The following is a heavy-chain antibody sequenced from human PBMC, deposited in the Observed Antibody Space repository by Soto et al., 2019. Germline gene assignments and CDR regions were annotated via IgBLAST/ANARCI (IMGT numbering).Heavy chain of an antibody. CDR3: ARSLTNGDYYDSSGYYSPWDY. V-gene: IGHV1-46*01. CDR2: IIPSVGSA. J-gene: IGHJ4*02. CDR1: GYTITSYY. D-gene: IGHD3-22*01. Sequence: ASVKVSCKASGYTITSYYMHWVRQAPGQGLEWMGMIIPSVGSANYAQKFQGRVTITADESTSTAYMELSSLRSEDTAVYYCARSLTNGDYYDSSGYYSPWDYWGQGTLVTVSS.